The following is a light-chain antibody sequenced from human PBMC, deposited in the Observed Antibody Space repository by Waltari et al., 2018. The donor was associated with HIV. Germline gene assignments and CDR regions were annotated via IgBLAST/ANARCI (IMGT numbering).Light chain of an antibody. CDR1: QRVRRN. J-gene: IGKJ2*01. CDR3: QQYNNWPPYT. Sequence: EIVMTQSPATLSVSPGERATLSCRASQRVRRNLAWYQQKPGQAPRLLIYGASTRAAVIPARFSGSGSGTEFTLTISSLQSEDFAVYYCQQYNNWPPYTFGQGTKLEIK. V-gene: IGKV3-15*01. CDR2: GAS.